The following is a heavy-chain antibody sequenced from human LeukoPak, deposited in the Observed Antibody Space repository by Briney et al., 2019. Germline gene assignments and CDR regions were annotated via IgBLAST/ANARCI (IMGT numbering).Heavy chain of an antibody. V-gene: IGHV3-48*03. J-gene: IGHJ3*02. CDR3: ARDTARMTDSFDM. CDR1: GFSFSSFE. D-gene: IGHD2-8*01. CDR2: ISGSGSST. Sequence: HSGGSLRLSCEASGFSFSSFEINWVRQAAGKEPERISYISGSGSSTEYADSVKGRFTISRDNAQNSLFLQMDNLRVEDTAVYYCARDTARMTDSFDMWGQGTMVTVSS.